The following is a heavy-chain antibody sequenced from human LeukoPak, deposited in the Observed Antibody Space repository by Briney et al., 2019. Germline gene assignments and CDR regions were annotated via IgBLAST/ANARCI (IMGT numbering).Heavy chain of an antibody. Sequence: PGGSLRLSCVATGFTFSGHSMGWVRQAPGRGLEWVSHITSGGTVYYADSVKGRFTISRDNAKNSVYLQMSGLRAEDTAVYYCARHLLRYYDSSGRDAFDIWGQGTMVTVSS. CDR3: ARHLLRYYDSSGRDAFDI. D-gene: IGHD3-22*01. V-gene: IGHV3-48*01. CDR2: ITSGGTV. J-gene: IGHJ3*02. CDR1: GFTFSGHS.